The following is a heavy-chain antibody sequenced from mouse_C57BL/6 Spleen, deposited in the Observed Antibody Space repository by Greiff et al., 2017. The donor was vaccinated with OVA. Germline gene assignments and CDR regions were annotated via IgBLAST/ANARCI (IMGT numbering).Heavy chain of an antibody. V-gene: IGHV1-82*01. CDR3: AREDYGSSYGTY. J-gene: IGHJ2*01. D-gene: IGHD1-1*01. CDR2: IYPGDGDT. CDR1: GYAFSSSW. Sequence: QVQLQQSGPELVKPGASVKISCKASGYAFSSSWMNWVKQRPGKGLEWIGRIYPGDGDTNYNGKFKGKATLTADKSSSTAYMQLSSLTSEDSAVYFCAREDYGSSYGTYWGQGTTLTVSS.